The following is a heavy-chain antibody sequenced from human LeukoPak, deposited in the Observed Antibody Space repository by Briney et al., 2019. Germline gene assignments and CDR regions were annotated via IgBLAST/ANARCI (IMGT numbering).Heavy chain of an antibody. CDR3: ARVGGSDVPDY. Sequence: SETLSLTCAVYGGSFSGYYWSWIRQPPGKGLEWIGEINHSGSTNYNPSLKSRVTISVDTSKNQFSLKLSSVTAADTAVYYCARVGGSDVPDYWGQGTLVTVSS. V-gene: IGHV4-34*01. CDR2: INHSGST. D-gene: IGHD2-21*02. CDR1: GGSFSGYY. J-gene: IGHJ4*02.